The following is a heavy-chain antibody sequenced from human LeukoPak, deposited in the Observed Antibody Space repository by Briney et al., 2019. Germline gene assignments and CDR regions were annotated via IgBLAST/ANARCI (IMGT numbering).Heavy chain of an antibody. D-gene: IGHD5-24*01. J-gene: IGHJ4*02. CDR2: INPSGGST. CDR1: GYTFTSYY. V-gene: IGHV1-46*01. CDR3: ARDPRDDHNSLDY. Sequence: GASVKVSCKASGYTFTSYYMHWVRQAPGQGLEWMGIINPSGGSTSYAQKFQGRVTMTRDTSTSTVYMELSSLRADDTAMYYCARDPRDDHNSLDYWGQGTQVTVSS.